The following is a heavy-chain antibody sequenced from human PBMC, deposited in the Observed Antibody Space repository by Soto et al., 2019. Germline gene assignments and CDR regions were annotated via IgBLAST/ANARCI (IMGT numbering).Heavy chain of an antibody. D-gene: IGHD2-15*01. J-gene: IGHJ6*02. CDR2: ISYDGSNK. CDR3: ARDLGGRKRAYYYYGMDV. V-gene: IGHV3-30-3*01. Sequence: LRLSCAASGFTFSSYAMHWVRQAPGKGLEWVAVISYDGSNKYYADSVKGRFTISRDNSKNTLYLQMNSLRAEDTAVYYCARDLGGRKRAYYYYGMDVWGQGTTVTVSS. CDR1: GFTFSSYA.